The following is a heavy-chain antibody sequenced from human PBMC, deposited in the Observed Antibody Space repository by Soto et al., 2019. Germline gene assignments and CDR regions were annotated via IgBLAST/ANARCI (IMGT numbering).Heavy chain of an antibody. CDR3: TVGGAGHPFDY. Sequence: SETLSLTCTVSGVSITSHYWTWIRQPPGKGLEWIGNIHYSGSTNYSPSLKGRVIISVDTSENQSSLKLSSVTTADTAVYYCTVGGAGHPFDYRGQGTLVTVSS. CDR1: GVSITSHY. D-gene: IGHD3-16*01. CDR2: IHYSGST. J-gene: IGHJ4*02. V-gene: IGHV4-59*11.